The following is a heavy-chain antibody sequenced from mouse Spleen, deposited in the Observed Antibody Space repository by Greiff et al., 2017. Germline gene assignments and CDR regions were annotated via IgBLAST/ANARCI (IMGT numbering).Heavy chain of an antibody. Sequence: VQLVESGPGLVQPSQSLSITCTVSGFSLTSYGVHWVRQSPGKGLEWLGVIWSGGSTDYNAAFISRLSISKDNSKSQVFFKMNSLQADDTAIYYCARRDYDEEDYAMDYWGQGTSVTVSS. V-gene: IGHV2-2*01. J-gene: IGHJ4*01. CDR1: GFSLTSYG. CDR3: ARRDYDEEDYAMDY. CDR2: IWSGGST. D-gene: IGHD2-3*01.